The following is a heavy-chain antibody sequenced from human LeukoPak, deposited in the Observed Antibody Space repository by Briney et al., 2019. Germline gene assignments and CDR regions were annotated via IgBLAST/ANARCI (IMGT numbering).Heavy chain of an antibody. CDR3: ARGQPPSYYDMDV. Sequence: GGSLRLSCAASGFTFRSYWMHWVRQAPGKGLVWVSRINRDGSSTNHADSVKGRFTISRDNAKNTLYLQMNSLRAEDTAVYYCARGQPPSYYDMDVWGQGTTVTVSS. V-gene: IGHV3-74*01. J-gene: IGHJ6*02. CDR1: GFTFRSYW. CDR2: INRDGSST. D-gene: IGHD6-13*01.